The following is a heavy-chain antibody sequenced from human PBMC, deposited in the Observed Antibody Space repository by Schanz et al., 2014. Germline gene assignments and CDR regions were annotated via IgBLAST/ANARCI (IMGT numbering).Heavy chain of an antibody. CDR1: EFTFSTDA. CDR3: AKGRFGELSAFDI. Sequence: EVQLVESGGGLVQPGGSLRLSCTASEFTFSTDAMSWVRQAPGKGLEWVSAISGSGGSTYYADSVKGRFTISRDNSKNTLYLQMNSLRAEDTAVYYCAKGRFGELSAFDIWGQGTMGTVSS. CDR2: ISGSGGST. D-gene: IGHD3-10*01. V-gene: IGHV3-23*04. J-gene: IGHJ3*02.